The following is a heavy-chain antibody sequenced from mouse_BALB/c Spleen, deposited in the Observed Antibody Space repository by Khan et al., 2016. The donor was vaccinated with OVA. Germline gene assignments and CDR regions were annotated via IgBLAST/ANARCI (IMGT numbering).Heavy chain of an antibody. V-gene: IGHV9-4*02. CDR2: INTHSGVP. J-gene: IGHJ4*01. Sequence: QIHLVQSGPELKKPGETVRISCKASGYTFTNAGMQWVQKMPGKGLKWIGWINTHSGVPKYAEDFKGRFAFSLETSASTVYLQITNLKHEDTATYFCARGGAAYYRNDGGAMDYWGQGTSVTVSS. CDR1: GYTFTNAG. D-gene: IGHD2-14*01. CDR3: ARGGAAYYRNDGGAMDY.